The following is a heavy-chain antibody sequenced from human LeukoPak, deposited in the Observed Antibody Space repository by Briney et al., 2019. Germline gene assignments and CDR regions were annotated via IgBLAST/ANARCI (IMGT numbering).Heavy chain of an antibody. Sequence: GGSLRLSCAASGFTFSSYWMHWVRQAPGKGLVWVSRINSDGSSTSYADSVKGRFTISRDNAKNTLYLQMNSLRAEDTAVYYCARDEEGYYDSSGYYPQGYWGQGTLVTVSS. J-gene: IGHJ4*02. CDR2: INSDGSST. V-gene: IGHV3-74*01. D-gene: IGHD3-22*01. CDR1: GFTFSSYW. CDR3: ARDEEGYYDSSGYYPQGY.